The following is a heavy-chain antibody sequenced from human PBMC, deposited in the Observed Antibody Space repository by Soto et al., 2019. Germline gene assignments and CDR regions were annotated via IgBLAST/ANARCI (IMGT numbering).Heavy chain of an antibody. CDR1: GGSISSGDYY. CDR2: IYYSGST. Sequence: QVQLKESGPGLVKPSQTLSLTCTVSGGSISSGDYYWSWIRQPPGKGLECIGYIYYSGSTYYNPSHKSQVTISVYTSKNQVYRKLSSVTDADPAVYYCARDITPTFPNQHNGMDVWGQGTTVTVSS. J-gene: IGHJ6*02. CDR3: ARDITPTFPNQHNGMDV. V-gene: IGHV4-30-4*01. D-gene: IGHD3-16*01.